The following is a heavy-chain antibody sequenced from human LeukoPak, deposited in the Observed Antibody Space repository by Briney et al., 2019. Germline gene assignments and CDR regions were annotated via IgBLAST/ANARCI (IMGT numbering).Heavy chain of an antibody. CDR2: ITTSDGNT. Sequence: GGSLRLSCAASGFSFSSYTMSWVRQAPGKGLEWVSTITTSDGNTYYADSVKGRFTVSRDNSKNTLFLQMNSLRAEDTAVYYCAKDGGLWVSAHWGDSWGRGTLVTVSS. V-gene: IGHV3-23*01. J-gene: IGHJ4*02. CDR1: GFSFSSYT. D-gene: IGHD7-27*01. CDR3: AKDGGLWVSAHWGDS.